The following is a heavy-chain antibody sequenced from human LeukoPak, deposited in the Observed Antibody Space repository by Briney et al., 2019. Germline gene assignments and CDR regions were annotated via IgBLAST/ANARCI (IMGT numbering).Heavy chain of an antibody. CDR1: GFTFSSYG. J-gene: IGHJ4*02. CDR2: ISYDGSNK. CDR3: AKFDGVITFGGVIVIAAGYFDY. D-gene: IGHD3-16*02. V-gene: IGHV3-30*18. Sequence: GRSLRLSCAASGFTFSSYGMHWVRQAPGKGLEWVAVISYDGSNKYYADSVKGRFTISRDNSKNTLYLQMNSLRAEDTAVYYCAKFDGVITFGGVIVIAAGYFDYWGQGTLVTVSS.